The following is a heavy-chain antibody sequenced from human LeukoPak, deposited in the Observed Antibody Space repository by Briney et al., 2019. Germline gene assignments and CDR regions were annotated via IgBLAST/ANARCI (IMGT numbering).Heavy chain of an antibody. J-gene: IGHJ4*02. V-gene: IGHV5-51*01. D-gene: IGHD2-15*01. CDR3: ARVGYCSGGSCYIFDY. CDR1: GYSFTSYL. Sequence: GEALKISCNGSGYSFTSYLIGWVRQMPGGGLEWMGIVLPGASDTRYRSSFQGQVTISADKSISTAYLQWSSLTVSDTAMYYCARVGYCSGGSCYIFDYCGQGTLVTVSS. CDR2: VLPGASDT.